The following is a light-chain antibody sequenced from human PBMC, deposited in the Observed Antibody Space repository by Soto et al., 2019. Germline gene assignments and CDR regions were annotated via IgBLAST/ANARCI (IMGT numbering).Light chain of an antibody. CDR3: QTWGTGIRV. CDR2: LNSDGSH. V-gene: IGLV4-69*01. CDR1: SGHSSYA. Sequence: QLVLTQSPSASASLGASVKLTCTLSSGHSSYAIAWHQQQPEKGPRYLMKLNSDGSHSKGDGIPDRFSGSSSGAERYLTISRLQSVDEADYYCQTWGTGIRVFGGGTKLTVL. J-gene: IGLJ2*01.